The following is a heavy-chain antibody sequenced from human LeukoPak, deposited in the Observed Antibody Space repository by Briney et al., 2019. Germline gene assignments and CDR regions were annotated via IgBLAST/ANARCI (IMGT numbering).Heavy chain of an antibody. CDR3: ARDYRTVRSRYYMDV. CDR1: GFPLSSYS. CDR2: ISSSSSYI. J-gene: IGHJ6*03. V-gene: IGHV3-21*01. D-gene: IGHD4-17*01. Sequence: KPGGSLRLSCGASGFPLSSYSMNWVRQAPGKGLEWVSSISSSSSYIYYADSVKGRFTISRDNAKNTLYLQMNSLRAEDTAVYYCARDYRTVRSRYYMDVWGKGTTVTVSS.